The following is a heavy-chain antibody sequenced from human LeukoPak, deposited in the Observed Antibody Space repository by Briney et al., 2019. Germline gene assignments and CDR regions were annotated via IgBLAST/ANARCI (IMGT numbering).Heavy chain of an antibody. D-gene: IGHD3-22*01. CDR1: GGSFSGYY. CDR3: ASRERRYDSSGYYRVFDY. V-gene: IGHV4-34*01. CDR2: INHSGST. Sequence: SETLSPTCAVYGGSFSGYYWSWIRQPPGKGLEWIGEINHSGSTNYNPSLKSRVTISVDTSKNQFSLKLSSVTAADTAVYYCASRERRYDSSGYYRVFDYWGQGTLVTVSS. J-gene: IGHJ4*02.